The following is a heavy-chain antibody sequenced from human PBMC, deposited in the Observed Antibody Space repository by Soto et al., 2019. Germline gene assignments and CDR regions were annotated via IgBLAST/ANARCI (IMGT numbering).Heavy chain of an antibody. V-gene: IGHV1-18*01. J-gene: IGHJ4*02. D-gene: IGHD3-3*01. Sequence: SLKVTCKASGGTFSSYAISWVRQAPGQGLEWMGWISAYNGNTNYAQKLQGRVTMTTDTSTSTAYMELRSLRSDDTAVYYCARGDYDFWSGYFDYWGQGTLVTVSS. CDR3: ARGDYDFWSGYFDY. CDR1: GGTFSSYA. CDR2: ISAYNGNT.